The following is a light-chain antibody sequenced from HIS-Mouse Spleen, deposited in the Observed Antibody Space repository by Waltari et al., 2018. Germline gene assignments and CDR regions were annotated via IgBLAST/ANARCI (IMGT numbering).Light chain of an antibody. CDR3: CSYAGSYTGV. CDR1: SSDVGGYHH. J-gene: IGLJ1*01. V-gene: IGLV2-11*01. Sequence: QSALTQPRSGSGSPGQSVTISCPGTSSDVGGYHHVHWYQQHPGKAPKLMIYDVSKRPSGVPDRFSGSKSGNTASLTISGLQAEDEADYYCCSYAGSYTGVFGTGTKVTVL. CDR2: DVS.